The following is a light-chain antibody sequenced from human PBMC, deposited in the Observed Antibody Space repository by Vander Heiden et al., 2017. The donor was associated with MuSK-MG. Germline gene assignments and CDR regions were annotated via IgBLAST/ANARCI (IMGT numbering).Light chain of an antibody. J-gene: IGLJ3*02. CDR3: CSYAGRSTSM. CDR2: EVN. V-gene: IGLV2-23*02. CDR1: SSDVGSYNL. Sequence: QSALTQPASVSGSPGQSITISCTGTSSDVGSYNLVSWYQQHPGEAPKLIIYEVNKRPSGVSNRFSASKSGNTAYLTISGLQAEDEAHYHCCSYAGRSTSMFGGRTKLTVL.